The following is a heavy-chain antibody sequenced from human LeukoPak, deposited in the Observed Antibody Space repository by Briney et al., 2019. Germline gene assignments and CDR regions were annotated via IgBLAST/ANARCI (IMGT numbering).Heavy chain of an antibody. CDR2: INPISGVT. CDR3: ARGGYSGFDPFDY. D-gene: IGHD5-12*01. CDR1: GYTFTGYY. J-gene: IGHJ4*02. Sequence: GASVKVSCKAPGYTFTGYYMHWVRHAPGQGLEWMCWINPISGVTHFAQNFLGRVSMSRDTSIRTAYLDMYSLTFDDTAVFYCARGGYSGFDPFDYWGQGTLVTVFS. V-gene: IGHV1-2*02.